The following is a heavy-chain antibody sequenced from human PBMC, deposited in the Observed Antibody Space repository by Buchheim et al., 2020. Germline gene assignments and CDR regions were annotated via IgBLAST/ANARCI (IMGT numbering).Heavy chain of an antibody. Sequence: EVQLVESGGGLVKPGGSLRLSCAASGFTFSSYSMNWVRQAPGKGLEWVSSISSSSSYIYYADSVKGRFTISRDNAKNSLYLQMNSLRAEDTAVYYCARVEVRGVHNYYYGMDVWGQGTT. CDR3: ARVEVRGVHNYYYGMDV. J-gene: IGHJ6*02. V-gene: IGHV3-21*01. D-gene: IGHD3-10*01. CDR2: ISSSSSYI. CDR1: GFTFSSYS.